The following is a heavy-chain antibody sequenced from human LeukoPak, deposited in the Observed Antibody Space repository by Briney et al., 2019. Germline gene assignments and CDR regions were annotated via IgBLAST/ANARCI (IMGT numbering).Heavy chain of an antibody. V-gene: IGHV4-34*01. CDR2: INHSGST. CDR1: GGSFSGYY. D-gene: IGHD3-10*01. Sequence: PSETLSLTCAVYGGSFSGYYWSWIRQPPGKGLEWIGEINHSGSTNYNPSLKSRVTISVDTSKNQFSLKLSSVTAADTAVYYCARDVGFGELLPYYFDYWGQGTLVTVSS. J-gene: IGHJ4*02. CDR3: ARDVGFGELLPYYFDY.